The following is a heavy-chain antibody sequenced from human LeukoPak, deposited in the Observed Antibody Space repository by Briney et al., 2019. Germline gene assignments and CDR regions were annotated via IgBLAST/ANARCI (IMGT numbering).Heavy chain of an antibody. CDR2: TYYRSKWYN. J-gene: IGHJ4*02. CDR3: AIARRGTVTTFPH. Sequence: SQTLSLTCAISGDSVSSNSAAWNWTRQSPSRGLEWLGRTYYRSKWYNDYAVSVKSRITINPDTSKNQFSLQLNSVTPEDTAVYYCAIARRGTVTTFPHWGQGTLVTVSS. CDR1: GDSVSSNSAA. D-gene: IGHD4-17*01. V-gene: IGHV6-1*01.